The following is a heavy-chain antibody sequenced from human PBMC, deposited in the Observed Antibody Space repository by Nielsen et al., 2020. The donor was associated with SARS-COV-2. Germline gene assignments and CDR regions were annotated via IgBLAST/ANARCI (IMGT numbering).Heavy chain of an antibody. D-gene: IGHD3-22*01. CDR3: AKVDLDSYYYYGMDV. CDR1: GFTFDDYT. V-gene: IGHV3-43*01. J-gene: IGHJ6*02. Sequence: GESLKISCAASGFTFDDYTMHWVRQPPGKGLEWVSLITWDGDKTSYADSVKGRFTISRDNSKNSLYLQMNSLRAEDTALYYCAKVDLDSYYYYGMDVWGQGTTVTVSS. CDR2: ITWDGDKT.